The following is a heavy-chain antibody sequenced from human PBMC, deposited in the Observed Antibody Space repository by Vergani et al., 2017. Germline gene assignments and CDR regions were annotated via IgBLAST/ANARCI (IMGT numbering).Heavy chain of an antibody. V-gene: IGHV3-30-3*01. J-gene: IGHJ4*02. CDR3: ARSWGGYNWNYAVDY. D-gene: IGHD1-7*01. Sequence: QVQLVESGGGVVQPGRSLRLSCAASGFTFGSYAMHWVRQAPGKGLEWVAVISYDGSNKYYADSVKGRFTISRDNSKNTLYLQMNSLRAEDTAVYYCARSWGGYNWNYAVDYWGQGTLVTVSS. CDR2: ISYDGSNK. CDR1: GFTFGSYA.